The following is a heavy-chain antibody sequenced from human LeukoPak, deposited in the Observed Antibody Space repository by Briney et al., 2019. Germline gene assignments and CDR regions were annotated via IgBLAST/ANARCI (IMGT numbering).Heavy chain of an antibody. V-gene: IGHV5-51*01. CDR3: ARSPYSSSWDEYFQH. CDR2: IYPGDSDT. CDR1: GYSFTSYW. Sequence: GESLKISCKGSGYSFTSYWIGWVRQMPGKGLGWMGIIYPGDSDTRYSPSFQGQVTISADKSISTAYLQWSSLKASDTAMYYCARSPYSSSWDEYFQHWGQGTLVTVSS. D-gene: IGHD6-13*01. J-gene: IGHJ1*01.